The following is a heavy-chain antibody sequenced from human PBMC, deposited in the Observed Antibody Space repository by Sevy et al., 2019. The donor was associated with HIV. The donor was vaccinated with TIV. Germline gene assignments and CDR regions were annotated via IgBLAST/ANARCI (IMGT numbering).Heavy chain of an antibody. CDR3: AREEWGRGYSYGLIDY. CDR2: IIPIFGTA. V-gene: IGHV1-69*13. J-gene: IGHJ4*02. D-gene: IGHD5-18*01. CDR1: GGTFSSYA. Sequence: ASVKVSCKASGGTFSSYAISWVRQAPGQGLEWMGGIIPIFGTANYARKFQGRVTITADESTSTAYMELSSLRSEDTAVYYCAREEWGRGYSYGLIDYWGQGTLVTVSS.